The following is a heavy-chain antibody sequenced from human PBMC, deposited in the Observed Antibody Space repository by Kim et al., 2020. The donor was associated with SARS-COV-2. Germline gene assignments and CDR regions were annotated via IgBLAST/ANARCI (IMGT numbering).Heavy chain of an antibody. CDR3: ARDHQVGSTYSLDFDY. CDR1: GFTFSSYA. Sequence: GGSLRLSCAASGFTFSSYAMHWVRQAPGKGLEWMALIWYDGSDEYYEYAVNVQVTISRDNSNTTWYPQLKIQRREAKAIDYYARDHQVGSTYSLDFDY. D-gene: IGHD2-15*01. V-gene: IGHV3-33*01. CDR2: IWYDGSDE. J-gene: IGHJ4*01.